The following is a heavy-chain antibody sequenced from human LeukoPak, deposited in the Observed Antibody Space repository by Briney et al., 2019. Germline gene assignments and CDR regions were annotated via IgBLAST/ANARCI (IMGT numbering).Heavy chain of an antibody. D-gene: IGHD6-13*01. CDR3: ARDKIAAFDY. CDR1: GGSVSSGSYY. Sequence: PSETLSLTCTVSGGSVSSGSYYWSRIRQPPGTGLEWIGYIYYSGSTNYNPSLKSRVTISVDTSKNQFSLKLSSVTAADTAVYYCARDKIAAFDYWGQGTLVTVSS. V-gene: IGHV4-61*01. CDR2: IYYSGST. J-gene: IGHJ4*02.